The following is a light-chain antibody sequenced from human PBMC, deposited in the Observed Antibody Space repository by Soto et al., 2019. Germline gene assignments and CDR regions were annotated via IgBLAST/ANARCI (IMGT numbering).Light chain of an antibody. CDR3: ENYNSAPPN. V-gene: IGKV1-27*01. CDR1: QGISNN. J-gene: IGKJ3*01. CDR2: AAS. Sequence: DIQMTQSPSSLSASVGDRITITCRASQGISNNLAWYQQKPGKVPKLRIYAASTLQSGVPSGFSGTGSVTDFTLTISSLQPEDVATYYGENYNSAPPNFGPGTKVYIK.